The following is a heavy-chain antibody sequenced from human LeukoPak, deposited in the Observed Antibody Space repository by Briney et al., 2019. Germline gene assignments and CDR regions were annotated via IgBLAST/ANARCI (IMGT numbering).Heavy chain of an antibody. CDR3: ATPGKIVATTGAEYFQH. CDR2: IIPIFGTA. J-gene: IGHJ1*01. V-gene: IGHV1-69*13. D-gene: IGHD5-12*01. Sequence: SVKLSCKASGGTFSSYAISCVRQAPSHGLEWMGVIIPIFGTANYAQKLQGRVTITADESTSTAYMELSSLRSEDTAVYYCATPGKIVATTGAEYFQHWGQGTLVTVSS. CDR1: GGTFSSYA.